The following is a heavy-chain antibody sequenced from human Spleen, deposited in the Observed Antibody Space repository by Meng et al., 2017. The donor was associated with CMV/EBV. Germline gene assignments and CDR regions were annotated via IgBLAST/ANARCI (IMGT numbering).Heavy chain of an antibody. CDR1: GYTFSTSG. J-gene: IGHJ4*02. Sequence: ASVKVSCKASGYTFSTSGITWVRQAPGQGLEWMGWISAYNGNSNYAQNLQGRVTMTTDTSTSTAYMELRSLRSDDTAVYYCARGFPYDSSGYYGGAYWGQGTLVTVSS. CDR2: ISAYNGNS. D-gene: IGHD3-22*01. CDR3: ARGFPYDSSGYYGGAY. V-gene: IGHV1-18*01.